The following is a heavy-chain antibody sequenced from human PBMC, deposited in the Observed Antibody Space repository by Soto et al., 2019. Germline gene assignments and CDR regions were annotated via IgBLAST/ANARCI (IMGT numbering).Heavy chain of an antibody. CDR2: INPNGDST. D-gene: IGHD2-15*01. CDR3: ARDQSYSDRYWWLDP. Sequence: QVQLVQSGAEVKKPGASVKVSCKASGYTFTSTWMHWVRQAPGQGLEWMGIINPNGDSTSYAEKFKGRITMTRDTSTATDYMELRSLRSEDMAIYYCARDQSYSDRYWWLDPWGQGTLVTVSS. CDR1: GYTFTSTW. J-gene: IGHJ5*02. V-gene: IGHV1-46*01.